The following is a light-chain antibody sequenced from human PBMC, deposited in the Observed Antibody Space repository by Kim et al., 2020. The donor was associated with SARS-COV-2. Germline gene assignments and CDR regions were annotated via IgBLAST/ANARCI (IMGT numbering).Light chain of an antibody. Sequence: DIQMNQSPSSLSASVGDRVTITCRASQGISSDLAWYQQQPGKVPKLLIYAASTLQSGVPSRFSGSRSGTDFTLTISNLQPEDVATYYCQKYYNAPWTFGQGTKVDIK. CDR2: AAS. CDR3: QKYYNAPWT. CDR1: QGISSD. V-gene: IGKV1-27*01. J-gene: IGKJ1*01.